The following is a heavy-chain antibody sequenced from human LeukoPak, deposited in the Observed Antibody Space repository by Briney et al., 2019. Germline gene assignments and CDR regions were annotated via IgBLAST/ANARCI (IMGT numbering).Heavy chain of an antibody. J-gene: IGHJ4*02. CDR1: GYTFTTYY. D-gene: IGHD3-22*01. Sequence: ASVKVSCKASGYTFTTYYVHWVRQAPGQGLEWMGIINPSDGSTSYAQKFQGRVTMTRDMSTSTAYMELRSLRSDDTAVYYCARDNYYDSSGYYSYYFDYWGQGTLVTVSS. V-gene: IGHV1-46*01. CDR2: INPSDGST. CDR3: ARDNYYDSSGYYSYYFDY.